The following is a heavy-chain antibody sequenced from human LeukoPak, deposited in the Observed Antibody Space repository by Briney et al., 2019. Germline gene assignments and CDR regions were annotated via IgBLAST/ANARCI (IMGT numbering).Heavy chain of an antibody. Sequence: SETLSLTCIVSGGSISSYYWSWIRQPPGKGLGWIGYIYYSGSPNYNPSLKSRVTISVDTSKNQFSLKLSSVTAADTAVYYCAREVRYFYGMDVWGQGTTVTVSS. V-gene: IGHV4-59*01. CDR2: IYYSGSP. D-gene: IGHD3-9*01. CDR1: GGSISSYY. CDR3: AREVRYFYGMDV. J-gene: IGHJ6*02.